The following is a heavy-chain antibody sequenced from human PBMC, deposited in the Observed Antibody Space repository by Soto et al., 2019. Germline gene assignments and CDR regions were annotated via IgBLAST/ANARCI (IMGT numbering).Heavy chain of an antibody. D-gene: IGHD3-10*01. CDR3: VNGGQESASYLGSS. CDR1: GLTFTTYW. CDR2: IRQEGGVK. Sequence: EVQLVESGGRLAQPGGSLRLSCAASGLTFTTYWMNWVRQDPGKGREWVADIRQEGGVKHYVDSVTGRFTISRNNAKNNQYLKMNSLRGEDTAVYYCVNGGQESASYLGSSWAKCTPDIVSS. V-gene: IGHV3-7*01. J-gene: IGHJ5*01.